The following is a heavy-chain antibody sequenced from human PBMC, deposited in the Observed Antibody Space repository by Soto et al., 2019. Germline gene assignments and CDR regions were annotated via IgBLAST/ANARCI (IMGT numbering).Heavy chain of an antibody. D-gene: IGHD5-12*01. CDR3: ARVGFSRWLQPYYFDY. CDR2: FDPEDGET. CDR1: GYTLTELS. Sequence: ASVNVSCKVSGYTLTELSMHWVRQAPGKGLEWMGGFDPEDGETIYAQKFQGRVTMTEDTSTDTAYMELSSLRSEDTAVYYCARVGFSRWLQPYYFDYWGQGTLVTVSS. V-gene: IGHV1-24*01. J-gene: IGHJ4*02.